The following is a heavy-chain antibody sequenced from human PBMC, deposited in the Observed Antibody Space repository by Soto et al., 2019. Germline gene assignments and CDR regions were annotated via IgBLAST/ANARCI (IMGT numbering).Heavy chain of an antibody. CDR3: AHAYGGRSLY. Sequence: QITLKESGPTLVKPTQTLTLTCTFSGFSLTTDRVGVGWIRQPPGEALEWLAVIYWDDSKTYRPSLEGRLTITKDTSKNQVALTMTNMDSLDTATYYCAHAYGGRSLYWGQGPLVTVSS. J-gene: IGHJ4*02. D-gene: IGHD1-26*01. CDR2: IYWDDSK. CDR1: GFSLTTDRVG. V-gene: IGHV2-5*02.